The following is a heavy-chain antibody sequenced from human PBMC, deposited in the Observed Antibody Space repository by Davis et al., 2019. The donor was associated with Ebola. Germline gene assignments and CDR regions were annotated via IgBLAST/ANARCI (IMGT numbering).Heavy chain of an antibody. CDR1: GGSFSGYY. V-gene: IGHV4-34*01. J-gene: IGHJ5*02. Sequence: MPSETLSLTCAVYGGSFSGYYWSWIRQPPGKGLEWIGEINHSGSTNYNPSLKSRVTISVDTSKNQFSLKLSSVTAADTAVYYCARAAARPRLYNWFDPWGQGTLVTVSS. CDR3: ARAAARPRLYNWFDP. D-gene: IGHD6-6*01. CDR2: INHSGST.